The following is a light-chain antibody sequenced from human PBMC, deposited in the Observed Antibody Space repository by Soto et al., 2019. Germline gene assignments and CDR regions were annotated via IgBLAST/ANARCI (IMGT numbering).Light chain of an antibody. J-gene: IGLJ1*01. CDR1: SSDVGGYNN. Sequence: QSVLTQPPSASGSPGQSVAISCTGTSSDVGGYNNASWYQQHPGKAPKLMIYEVNKRPSGVPDRFSGSKSGNTASLTVSGLQAEDEADYYCSSYAGSSNVFGTGTNVTV. CDR2: EVN. CDR3: SSYAGSSNV. V-gene: IGLV2-8*01.